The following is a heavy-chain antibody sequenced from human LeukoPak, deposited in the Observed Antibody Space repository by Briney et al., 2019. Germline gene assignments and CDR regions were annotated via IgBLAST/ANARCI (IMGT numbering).Heavy chain of an antibody. Sequence: GGSLRLSCAASGFTFSSYEMNWVRQAPGKGLEWVSYISSTTSTIYYADSVKGRFTISRDNAKNALYLQLNSLRAEDTAVYYCARGGIAAAALFDPWGQGTLVTVSS. CDR1: GFTFSSYE. CDR3: ARGGIAAAALFDP. D-gene: IGHD6-13*01. V-gene: IGHV3-48*03. CDR2: ISSTTSTI. J-gene: IGHJ5*02.